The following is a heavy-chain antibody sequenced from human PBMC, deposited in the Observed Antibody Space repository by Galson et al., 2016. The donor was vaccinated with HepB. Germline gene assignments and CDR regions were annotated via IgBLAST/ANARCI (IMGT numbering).Heavy chain of an antibody. J-gene: IGHJ4*02. Sequence: SLRLSCAASGLTITDYWMHWVRQAPGKGLEWVSRIRSDGTYRSYADSVEGRFTITRDNAKNRVYLQTNSLRAEDTAVYYCARSDYVDYWGQGTLVTVSS. CDR2: IRSDGTYR. CDR3: ARSDYVDY. V-gene: IGHV3-74*01. CDR1: GLTITDYW.